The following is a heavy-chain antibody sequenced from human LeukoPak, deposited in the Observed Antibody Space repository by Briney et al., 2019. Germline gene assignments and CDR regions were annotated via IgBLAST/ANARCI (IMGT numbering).Heavy chain of an antibody. CDR3: ARVIGYSYGYVDY. CDR1: GFTFSSYG. D-gene: IGHD5-18*01. CDR2: IWYDGSNK. Sequence: GGSLRPSCAASGFTFSSYGMHWVRQAPGKGLEWVAVIWYDGSNKYYADSVKGRFTISRDNSKNTLYLQMNSLRAEDTAVYYCARVIGYSYGYVDYWGQGTLVTVSS. J-gene: IGHJ4*02. V-gene: IGHV3-33*01.